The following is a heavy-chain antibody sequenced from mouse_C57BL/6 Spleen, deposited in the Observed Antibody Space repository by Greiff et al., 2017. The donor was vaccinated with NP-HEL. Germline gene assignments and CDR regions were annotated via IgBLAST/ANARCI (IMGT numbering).Heavy chain of an antibody. CDR1: GYTFTSYR. V-gene: IGHV1-7*01. J-gene: IGHJ4*01. CDR3: AIESPATTAQATFYAMDY. CDR2: INPSSGYT. D-gene: IGHD3-2*02. Sequence: QVQLQQSGAELAKPGASVKLSCKASGYTFTSYRMHWVKQRHGQGLEWIGYINPSSGYTKYNQKFKDKATLTVNKSSTTAYMELSSLTYENSAVDYCAIESPATTAQATFYAMDYWGQGTSLTVSS.